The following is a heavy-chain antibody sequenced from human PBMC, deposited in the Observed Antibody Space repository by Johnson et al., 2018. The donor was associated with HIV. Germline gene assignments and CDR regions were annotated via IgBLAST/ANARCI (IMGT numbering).Heavy chain of an antibody. CDR3: AREGPEPWAFDI. Sequence: QVQLVESGGGVVQPGRALRLSCAASGFTFSNYGMHWVRQAPGKGLEWVAFIRYDGDITYYVDSVKGRFTSSRDNSKNTLYLQMGSLRAEDMAVYYCAREGPEPWAFDIWGQGTMVTVSS. D-gene: IGHD1-14*01. V-gene: IGHV3-30*02. CDR2: IRYDGDIT. CDR1: GFTFSNYG. J-gene: IGHJ3*02.